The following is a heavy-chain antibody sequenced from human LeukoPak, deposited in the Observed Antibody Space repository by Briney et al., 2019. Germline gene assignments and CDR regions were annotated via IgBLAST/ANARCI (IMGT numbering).Heavy chain of an antibody. J-gene: IGHJ4*02. CDR1: GYSISSGYY. Sequence: SETLSLTCTVSGYSISSGYYWGWIRQPPGKGLEWIGGIYHSGSTYYNPSLKSRVTISVDTSKNQFSLKLSSVTAADTAVYYCARDLGPYDSSGRALDYWGQGTLVTVSS. CDR2: IYHSGST. CDR3: ARDLGPYDSSGRALDY. D-gene: IGHD3-22*01. V-gene: IGHV4-38-2*02.